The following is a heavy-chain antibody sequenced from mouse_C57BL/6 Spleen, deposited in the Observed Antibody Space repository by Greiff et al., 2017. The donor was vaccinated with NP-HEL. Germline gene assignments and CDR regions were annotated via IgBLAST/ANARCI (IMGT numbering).Heavy chain of an antibody. CDR2: ISSGGDYI. CDR3: TRDYYGSSYEYFDV. CDR1: GFTFSSYA. J-gene: IGHJ1*03. V-gene: IGHV5-9-1*02. D-gene: IGHD1-1*01. Sequence: EVQVVESGEGLVKPGGSLKLSCAASGFTFSSYAMSWVRQTPEKRLEWVAYISSGGDYIYYADTVKGRFTISRDNARNTLYLQMSSLKSEDTAMYYCTRDYYGSSYEYFDVWGTGTTVTVSS.